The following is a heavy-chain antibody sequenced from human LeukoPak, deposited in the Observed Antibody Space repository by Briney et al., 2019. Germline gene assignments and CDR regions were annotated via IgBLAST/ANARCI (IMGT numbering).Heavy chain of an antibody. J-gene: IGHJ5*02. CDR2: IYYSGST. Sequence: SETLSLTCTVSGGSISSSSYYWGWIRQPPGKGLEWIGSIYYSGSTYYNPSLKSRVTISVDTSKNQFSLKLSSVTAADTAVYYCARVESDYDILTGYYNYNWFDPWGQGTLVTVSS. V-gene: IGHV4-39*07. CDR1: GGSISSSSYY. D-gene: IGHD3-9*01. CDR3: ARVESDYDILTGYYNYNWFDP.